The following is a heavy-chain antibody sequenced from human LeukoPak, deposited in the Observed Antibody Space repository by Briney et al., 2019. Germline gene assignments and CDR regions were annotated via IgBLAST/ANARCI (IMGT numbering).Heavy chain of an antibody. V-gene: IGHV3-7*03. CDR1: GFALSSHW. J-gene: IGHJ6*02. CDR2: VNRDGSET. D-gene: IGHD3-10*01. CDR3: ARDRWSYYNLYYYYYGMDV. Sequence: GGSLRLSCAASGFALSSHWMTWVRQVPGRGPEWVANVNRDGSETYYLDSVKGRFTISKDNAKNSLYLQMNSLRAEDTALYHCARDRWSYYNLYYYYYGMDVWGQGTTVTVSS.